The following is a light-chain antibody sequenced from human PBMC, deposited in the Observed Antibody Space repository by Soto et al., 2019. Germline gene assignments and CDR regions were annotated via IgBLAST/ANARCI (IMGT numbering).Light chain of an antibody. Sequence: QSVLTQPPSASGTPGQGVTISCSGSSSNVGSNFVHWFQQVPGTAPKLLIHNDDLRASGIPDRFSGSKSGSSASLALSGLRSEDEADYYCAVWDDSLNAWVFGGGTQLTVL. J-gene: IGLJ3*02. CDR2: NDD. CDR1: SSNVGSNF. V-gene: IGLV1-47*02. CDR3: AVWDDSLNAWV.